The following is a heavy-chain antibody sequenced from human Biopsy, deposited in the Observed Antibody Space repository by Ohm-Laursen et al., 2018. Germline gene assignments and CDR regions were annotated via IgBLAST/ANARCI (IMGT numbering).Heavy chain of an antibody. CDR3: ARGSSYGYDFDY. D-gene: IGHD5-18*01. V-gene: IGHV4-59*07. J-gene: IGHJ4*02. Sequence: SDTLSLTCTVSGGSTYNFFWSWIRQPPGKGLEWIGYIYYSGSTNYNPSLKSRVTISVDTSKNQFSLKLSSVTAADTAVYFCARGSSYGYDFDYWGQGTLVAVSS. CDR2: IYYSGST. CDR1: GGSTYNFF.